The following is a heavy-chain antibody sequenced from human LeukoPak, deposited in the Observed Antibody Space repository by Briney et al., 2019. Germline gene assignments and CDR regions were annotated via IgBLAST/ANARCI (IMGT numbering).Heavy chain of an antibody. D-gene: IGHD6-19*01. J-gene: IGHJ6*02. V-gene: IGHV4-34*01. CDR1: GGSFSGYY. Sequence: SETLSLTCAVYGGSFSGYYWSWIRQPPGKGLEWIGEINHSGSTNYNPSLKSRVTISVDTSKNQFSLKLSSATAADTAVYYCARENGAGRYYYYGMDVWGQGTTVTVSS. CDR2: INHSGST. CDR3: ARENGAGRYYYYGMDV.